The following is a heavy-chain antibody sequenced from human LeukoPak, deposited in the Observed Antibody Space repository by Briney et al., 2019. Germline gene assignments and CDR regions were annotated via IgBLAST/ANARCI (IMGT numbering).Heavy chain of an antibody. Sequence: GGSLRLSCAASGFTFSSYAMHWVRQAPGKGLEWVAVISYDGSNKYYADSVKGRFTISRDNSKNTLYLQMNSLRAEDTAVYYCARDTGDPCYYGSGSCLDAFDIWGQGTMVTVSS. CDR1: GFTFSSYA. J-gene: IGHJ3*02. V-gene: IGHV3-30-3*01. CDR3: ARDTGDPCYYGSGSCLDAFDI. CDR2: ISYDGSNK. D-gene: IGHD3-10*01.